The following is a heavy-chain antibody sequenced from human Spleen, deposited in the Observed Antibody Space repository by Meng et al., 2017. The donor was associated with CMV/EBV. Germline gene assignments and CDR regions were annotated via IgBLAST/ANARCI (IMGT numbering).Heavy chain of an antibody. Sequence: GESLKISCVASGFTFSTYGVNWVRQAPGKGLEWLSYISGGSGTIYFADSVKGRFTISRDSAENSLYLQMNSLRAEDTAVYYCANLGDYVWGSYRYTDGMDVWGQGTTVTVSS. CDR2: ISGGSGTI. J-gene: IGHJ6*02. D-gene: IGHD3-16*02. CDR3: ANLGDYVWGSYRYTDGMDV. V-gene: IGHV3-48*04. CDR1: GFTFSTYG.